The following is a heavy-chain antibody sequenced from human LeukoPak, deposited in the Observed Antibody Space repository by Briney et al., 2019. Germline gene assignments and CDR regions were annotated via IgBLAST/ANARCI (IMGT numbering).Heavy chain of an antibody. CDR3: ARSWLEMATLNA. CDR2: IYYSGST. V-gene: IGHV4-39*07. Sequence: PSQTLSLTCTVSGGSISSSSYYWGWIRQPPGKGLEWIGSIYYSGSTYYNPSLKSRVTISVDTSKNQFSLKLSSVTAADTAVYYCARSWLEMATLNAWGQGTLVTVSS. D-gene: IGHD5-24*01. J-gene: IGHJ5*02. CDR1: GGSISSSSYY.